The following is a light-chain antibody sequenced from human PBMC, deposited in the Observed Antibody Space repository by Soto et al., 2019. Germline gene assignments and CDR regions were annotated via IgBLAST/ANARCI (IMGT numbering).Light chain of an antibody. Sequence: NVVTQSPYSLAMSLGERATINFKSGQSVLSSSNNKNYLAWYQQKTGQPPKLLLSWSSTRESGVPDRFIGSGSGTHFTLSITNLQAEDVATYYCQQYYDTPWTFGQGTKVDI. J-gene: IGKJ1*01. CDR3: QQYYDTPWT. V-gene: IGKV4-1*01. CDR2: WSS. CDR1: QSVLSSSNNKNY.